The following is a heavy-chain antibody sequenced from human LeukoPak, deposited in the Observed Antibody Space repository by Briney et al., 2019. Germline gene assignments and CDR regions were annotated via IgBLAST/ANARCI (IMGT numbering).Heavy chain of an antibody. D-gene: IGHD7-27*01. CDR1: GGSISYYY. J-gene: IGHJ3*02. CDR3: ASLGSFDI. CDR2: IYSSGST. V-gene: IGHV4-4*07. Sequence: SETLSLTCTVSGGSISYYYWSWIRQPAGKGLEWIGHIYSSGSTNYNFSLKSRVTISVDTSKNQFSLRLSSVTAADTAVYYCASLGSFDIWGQGTMVTVSS.